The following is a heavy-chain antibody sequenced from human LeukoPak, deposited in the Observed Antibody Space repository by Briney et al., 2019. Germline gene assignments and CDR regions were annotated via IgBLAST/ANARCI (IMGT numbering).Heavy chain of an antibody. D-gene: IGHD3-16*01. V-gene: IGHV4-4*02. Sequence: SETLSLTCAVSGGSINNFWSWVRQPPGKGLEWIGQIHHNGGTSYNPSLRSRVTMSIDKSKNQFSQHLNSVTAADTAMYYCAKHGGFHFDSWGQGALVTVSS. CDR1: GGSINNF. CDR2: IHHNGGT. J-gene: IGHJ4*02. CDR3: AKHGGFHFDS.